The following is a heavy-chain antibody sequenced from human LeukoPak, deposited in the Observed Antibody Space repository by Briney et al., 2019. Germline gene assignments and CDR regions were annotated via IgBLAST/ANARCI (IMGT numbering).Heavy chain of an antibody. CDR2: IWYDGSNK. V-gene: IGHV3-33*06. CDR1: GFTFSGYG. J-gene: IGHJ4*01. CDR3: AKVSNPLGPNFAY. Sequence: GGSLRLSCAASGFTFSGYGLHWVRQAPGKGLEWVAVIWYDGSNKYYADSVKGRFTISRDNSKNTLYLQMNSLRAEDTAVFSCAKVSNPLGPNFAYWGKEP.